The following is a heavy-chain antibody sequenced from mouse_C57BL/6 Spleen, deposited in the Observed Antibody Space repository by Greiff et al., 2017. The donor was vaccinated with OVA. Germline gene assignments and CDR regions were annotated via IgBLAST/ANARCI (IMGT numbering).Heavy chain of an antibody. CDR3: ARGIYYGYHDY. J-gene: IGHJ2*01. D-gene: IGHD2-2*01. CDR1: GYSITSGYY. CDR2: ISYDGSN. Sequence: EVQLQQSGPGLVKPSQSLSLTCSVTGYSITSGYYWNWIRQFPGNKLEWMGYISYDGSNNYNPSLKNRISITRDTSKNQFFLKLNSVTTEDTATYYCARGIYYGYHDYWGQGTTLTVSS. V-gene: IGHV3-6*01.